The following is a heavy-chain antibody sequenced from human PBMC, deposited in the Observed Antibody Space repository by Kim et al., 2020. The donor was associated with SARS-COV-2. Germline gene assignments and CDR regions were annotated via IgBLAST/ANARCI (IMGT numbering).Heavy chain of an antibody. V-gene: IGHV1-18*01. CDR3: ARDGLIRVATNNYFYYGMDV. Sequence: ASVKVSCKASGYTFTNYGFSWVRQAPGQGLEWMGWISTYNGNTNYAQKLQGRVTMTTDTSTNTAYMELRSLRSDDTAVYYCARDGLIRVATNNYFYYGMDVWGQGTTVTVSS. CDR2: ISTYNGNT. J-gene: IGHJ6*02. CDR1: GYTFTNYG. D-gene: IGHD5-12*01.